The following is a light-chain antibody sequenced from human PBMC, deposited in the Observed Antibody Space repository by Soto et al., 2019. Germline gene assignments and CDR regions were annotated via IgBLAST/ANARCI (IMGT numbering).Light chain of an antibody. V-gene: IGLV1-40*01. CDR1: SSNIGANFD. CDR2: ADS. Sequence: QSVLTQPPSVSGAPGQRVTISCTGSSSNIGANFDVNWYQLLPGTSPKLLIYADSNRPSGVPDRFSGSKSGASASLAITGLQADDEADYYCQTYDNSLGGPVFGGGTKLTVL. CDR3: QTYDNSLGGPV. J-gene: IGLJ2*01.